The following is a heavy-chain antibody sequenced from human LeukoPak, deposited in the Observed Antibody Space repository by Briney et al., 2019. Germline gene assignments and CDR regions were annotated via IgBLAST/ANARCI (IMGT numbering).Heavy chain of an antibody. V-gene: IGHV3-66*01. D-gene: IGHD6-19*01. Sequence: GGSLRLSCAASGFTVSSNYMSWVRQAPGKGLEWVSVIYSGGSTYCADSVKGRFTISRDNSKNTLYLQMNSLRAEDTAVCYCARDEGSSGWYLFDYWGQGTLVTVSS. J-gene: IGHJ4*02. CDR1: GFTVSSNY. CDR3: ARDEGSSGWYLFDY. CDR2: IYSGGST.